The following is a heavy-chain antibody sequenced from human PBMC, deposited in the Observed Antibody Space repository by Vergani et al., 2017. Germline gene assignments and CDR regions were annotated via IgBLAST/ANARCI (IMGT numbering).Heavy chain of an antibody. Sequence: QVQLQQWGAGLLKPSETLSLTCAVYGGSFSGYYWSWIRQPPGKGLEWIGIINHSGSTNYNPSLKSRVTISVDTSKNQFSLKLSSVTAADTAVYYCARSIHLNGARFSVWGQGTMVTVSS. D-gene: IGHD1-1*01. CDR2: INHSGST. V-gene: IGHV4-34*01. CDR1: GGSFSGYY. J-gene: IGHJ3*01. CDR3: ARSIHLNGARFSV.